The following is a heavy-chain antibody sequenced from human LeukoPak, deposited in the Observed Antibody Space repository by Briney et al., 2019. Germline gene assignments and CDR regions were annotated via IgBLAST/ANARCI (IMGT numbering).Heavy chain of an antibody. CDR1: GYIFASYW. CDR2: IYPDDSDI. J-gene: IGHJ5*02. V-gene: IGHV5-51*01. D-gene: IGHD6-13*01. CDR3: ARGIGAVLNWFDP. Sequence: GESLKISCKGYGYIFASYWVAWVRQMPGKGLEWMGIIYPDDSDIRYSPSFQGQVTISADKSISTAYLQWSSLKASDTGIYYCARGIGAVLNWFDPWGQGTLVTVSS.